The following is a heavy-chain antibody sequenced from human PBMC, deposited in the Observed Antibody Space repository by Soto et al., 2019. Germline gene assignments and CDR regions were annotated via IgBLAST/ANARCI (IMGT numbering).Heavy chain of an antibody. CDR3: ARLFSSDWIYYDICMVV. J-gene: IGHJ6*02. CDR1: GYSFTSYW. Sequence: GESLKNSSKGSGYSFTSYWIGWVRQMPGKGLEWMGIIYPGDSDTRYSPSFQGQVTISADKSISTAYLQWSSLKASDTAMYYGARLFSSDWIYYDICMVVLGEG. V-gene: IGHV5-51*01. D-gene: IGHD6-19*01. CDR2: IYPGDSDT.